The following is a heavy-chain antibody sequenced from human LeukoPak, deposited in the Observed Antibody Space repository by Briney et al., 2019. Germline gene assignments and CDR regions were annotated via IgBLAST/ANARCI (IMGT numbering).Heavy chain of an antibody. CDR1: GFTFSSYS. CDR3: ARVILRLGPRGSAANFDFDY. J-gene: IGHJ4*02. CDR2: IVGSSSSTM. D-gene: IGHD3-9*01. Sequence: GGSLRLSCAASGFTFSSYSVNWVRQAPGKGLEWVSYIVGSSSSTMYYADSVKGRFTISRDNAKNSLYLQMNSLRAEDTAVYYCARVILRLGPRGSAANFDFDYWGQRTLVTVSS. V-gene: IGHV3-48*04.